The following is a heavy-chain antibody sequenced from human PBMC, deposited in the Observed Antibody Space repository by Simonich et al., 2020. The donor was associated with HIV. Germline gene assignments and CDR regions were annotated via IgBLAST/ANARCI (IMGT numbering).Heavy chain of an antibody. CDR3: TRIRSGSHSSSYDLEERNLLDY. V-gene: IGHV3-49*04. CDR2: IRSKAYGETT. CDR1: GFTFGDYA. D-gene: IGHD6-13*01. Sequence: EYGGGLVQPGRSLRLSCTASGFTFGDYAMSWVRQAQGKGLEWVGFIRSKAYGETTEYAASVKGRFTISRDDSKSIAYLQMNSLKTEDTAVYYCTRIRSGSHSSSYDLEERNLLDYWGQGTLVTVSS. J-gene: IGHJ4*02.